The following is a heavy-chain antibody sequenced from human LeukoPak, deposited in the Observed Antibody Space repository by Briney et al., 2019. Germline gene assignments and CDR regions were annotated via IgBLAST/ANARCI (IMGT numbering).Heavy chain of an antibody. J-gene: IGHJ6*03. CDR2: IYTSGST. V-gene: IGHV4-4*09. CDR3: ARLDRYYYFYMDV. CDR1: GGSISSYY. Sequence: SETLSLTCTVSGGSISSYYLSWIRQPPGKGLEWIAYIYTSGSTNYSPSLKSRVTISVDTSKNQFSLELSSVTAADTAVYYCARLDRYYYFYMDVWGKGTTVTVSS.